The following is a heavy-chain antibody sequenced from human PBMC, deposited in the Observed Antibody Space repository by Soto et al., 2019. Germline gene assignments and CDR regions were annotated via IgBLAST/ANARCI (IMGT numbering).Heavy chain of an antibody. CDR2: IDYDGVNK. Sequence: GGPQRRSCPSYGFPIYNYSRNRVRPPPGKVLEWVSTIDYDGVNKHYADSVKGRFTVSRDNSKDTVYLQMNSLKTEDTAVYYCTTGIDYDILTGYHNVAYWGQGAPVTGSS. CDR1: GFPIYNYS. D-gene: IGHD3-9*01. J-gene: IGHJ4*02. V-gene: IGHV3-23*01. CDR3: TTGIDYDILTGYHNVAY.